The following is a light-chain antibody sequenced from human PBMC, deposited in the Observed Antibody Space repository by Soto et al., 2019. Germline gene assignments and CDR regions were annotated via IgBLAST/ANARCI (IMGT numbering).Light chain of an antibody. J-gene: IGKJ1*01. Sequence: DIQMTQSPSSLSASVGDRVTITCRASQNIRSYLNWYQQKPGKAPQLLIYATSSLQTGVPSRFSASGSGTEFSLVISDLQPEDSATYYCQQGYSSRWTSGRGNKVEI. CDR2: ATS. CDR1: QNIRSY. V-gene: IGKV1-39*01. CDR3: QQGYSSRWT.